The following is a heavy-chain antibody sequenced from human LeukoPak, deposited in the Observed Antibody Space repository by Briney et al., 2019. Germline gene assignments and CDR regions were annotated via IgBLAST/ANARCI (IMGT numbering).Heavy chain of an antibody. D-gene: IGHD2-15*01. Sequence: ASVKVSCKASGGTFSSYAISWVRQAPGQRLEWMGWINAGNGNTKYSQKFQGRVTITRDTSASTAYMELSSLRSEDTAVYYCARGPYCSGGSCYEARRRYYFDYWGQGTLVTVSS. J-gene: IGHJ4*02. V-gene: IGHV1-3*01. CDR2: INAGNGNT. CDR3: ARGPYCSGGSCYEARRRYYFDY. CDR1: GGTFSSYA.